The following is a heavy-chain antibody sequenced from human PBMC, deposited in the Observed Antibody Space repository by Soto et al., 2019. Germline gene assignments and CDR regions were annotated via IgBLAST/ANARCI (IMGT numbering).Heavy chain of an antibody. J-gene: IGHJ4*02. V-gene: IGHV1-2*02. CDR2: INPKSGGT. D-gene: IGHD6-13*01. CDR1: GYTFSGHY. Sequence: QVQLVQSGAEVRKPGASVKVSCNVTGYTFSGHYLHWVRQATGQGLERMGWINPKSGGTNYAQKFQDRVTMTAYTSVSAAPMELTSVRYDDTAVFYCARGLYSSPAYYFDSWGQGTLVTVSS. CDR3: ARGLYSSPAYYFDS.